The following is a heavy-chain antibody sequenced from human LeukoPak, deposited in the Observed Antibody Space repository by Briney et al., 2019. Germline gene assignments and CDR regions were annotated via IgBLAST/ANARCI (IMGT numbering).Heavy chain of an antibody. CDR1: GGSISSYY. D-gene: IGHD6-13*01. V-gene: IGHV4-59*01. Sequence: PSETLSLTCTVSGGSISSYYWSWIRQPPGKGLEWVGYIYYSGGINYTPSLKSRVAISVDTSKNQFSLKLSSVTAADTAVYYCARVGQLAFDYWGQGTLVTVSS. J-gene: IGHJ4*02. CDR2: IYYSGGI. CDR3: ARVGQLAFDY.